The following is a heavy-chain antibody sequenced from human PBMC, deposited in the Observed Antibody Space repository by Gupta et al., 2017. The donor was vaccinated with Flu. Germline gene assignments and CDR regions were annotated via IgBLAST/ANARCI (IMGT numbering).Heavy chain of an antibody. CDR1: GFPFSLPA. J-gene: IGHJ4*02. Sequence: QVQLVESGGGVVQPGWSLRLSCAASGFPFSLPAMHWVRQAPGKGLEWLAVLSTDGRDYYYADSVKGRFTISRDNSKNSLYLQMNSLRAEDTAVYYCAKDVRKAAVYYFDYWGPGTLITVSS. CDR3: AKDVRKAAVYYFDY. V-gene: IGHV3-30*18. CDR2: LSTDGRDY. D-gene: IGHD6-25*01.